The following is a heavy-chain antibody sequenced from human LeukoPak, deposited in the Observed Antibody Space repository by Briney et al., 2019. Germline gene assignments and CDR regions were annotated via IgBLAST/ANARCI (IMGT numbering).Heavy chain of an antibody. CDR3: ARVTSDDAFDI. CDR1: GGSISSYY. V-gene: IGHV4-59*01. J-gene: IGHJ3*02. CDR2: IYYSGST. Sequence: SETLSLTCTVSGGSISSYYWSWIRQPPGKGLEWIGYIYYSGSTNYNPSLKSRVTISVDTSKNQFSLKLRSVTAADTAVYYCARVTSDDAFDIWGQGTMVTVSS.